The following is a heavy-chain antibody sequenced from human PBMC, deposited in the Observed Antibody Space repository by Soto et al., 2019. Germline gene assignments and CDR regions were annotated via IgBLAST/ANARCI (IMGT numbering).Heavy chain of an antibody. Sequence: EVQLVESGGGLVQPGGSLRLSCAASGFTFSSYSRNWVRQAPGKGLEWVSYLSSSSSTMYYADSVKGRFTISRDNAKNSLYLQMNSLRDEDTAVYYWARDPYSSSWFNSDYWGQGTLVTVSS. CDR1: GFTFSSYS. V-gene: IGHV3-48*02. J-gene: IGHJ4*02. CDR2: LSSSSSTM. D-gene: IGHD6-13*01. CDR3: ARDPYSSSWFNSDY.